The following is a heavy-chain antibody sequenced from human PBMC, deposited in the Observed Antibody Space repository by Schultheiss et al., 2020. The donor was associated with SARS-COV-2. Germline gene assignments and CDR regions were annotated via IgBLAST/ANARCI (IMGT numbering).Heavy chain of an antibody. CDR1: GGSFSGYY. D-gene: IGHD2-2*01. CDR3: ARRIVVVPAAINYYGMDV. V-gene: IGHV4-34*01. J-gene: IGHJ6*02. Sequence: SETLSLTCAVYGGSFSGYYWSWIRQPPGRGLEWIGEINHSGRTNYNPSLKSRVTISVDTSKNQFSLKLSSVTAADTAVYYCARRIVVVPAAINYYGMDVWGQGTTVTVSS. CDR2: INHSGRT.